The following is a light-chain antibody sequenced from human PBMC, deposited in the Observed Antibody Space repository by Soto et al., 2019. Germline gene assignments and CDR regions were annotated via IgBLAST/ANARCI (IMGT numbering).Light chain of an antibody. Sequence: EIVMTQSPATLSVSPGERATLSSRASQSVSSNLAWYQQKPGRAPRLLIYDASNGATGIPARFSGSGSGTDFSLTISSLEPEDFAVYYCQQRSNWPPITFGQGTRLEIK. CDR2: DAS. J-gene: IGKJ5*01. V-gene: IGKV3-11*01. CDR1: QSVSSN. CDR3: QQRSNWPPIT.